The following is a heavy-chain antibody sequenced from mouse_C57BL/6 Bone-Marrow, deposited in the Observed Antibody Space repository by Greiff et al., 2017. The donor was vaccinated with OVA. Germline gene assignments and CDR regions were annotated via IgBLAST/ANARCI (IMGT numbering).Heavy chain of an antibody. CDR2: ISNGGGST. V-gene: IGHV5-12*01. CDR3: ARLDAMDY. J-gene: IGHJ4*01. Sequence: EVHLVESGGGLVQPGGSLKLFCAASGFTFSDFYMYWIRQTPEKRLEWVAYISNGGGSTYYPDTVKGRFTISRDNAKNTLYLQMSRLKSEDTAMYYCARLDAMDYWGQGTSVTVSS. CDR1: GFTFSDFY.